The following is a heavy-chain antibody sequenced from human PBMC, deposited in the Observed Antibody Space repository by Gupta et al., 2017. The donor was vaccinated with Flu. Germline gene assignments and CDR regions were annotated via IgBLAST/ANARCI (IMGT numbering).Heavy chain of an antibody. CDR2: SSHSANT. V-gene: IGHV4-38-2*01. J-gene: IGHJ4*02. Sequence: QVQLEESGPGVVKPSETLSLTCVVSGYSVSSGYSWGWIRQRPGKGLEWIGSSSHSANTYYNPSLKSRVTISFDSSKNQFSLRLGSVTAADTAIYYCARQGGYLFDYWGQGTPVTVSS. CDR1: GYSVSSGYS. CDR3: ARQGGYLFDY. D-gene: IGHD6-25*01.